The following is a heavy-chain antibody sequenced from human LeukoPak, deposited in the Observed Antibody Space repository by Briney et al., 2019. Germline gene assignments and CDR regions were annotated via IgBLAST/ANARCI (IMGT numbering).Heavy chain of an antibody. D-gene: IGHD6-19*01. CDR1: DFTFSNFG. V-gene: IGHV3-30*02. CDR3: ARTAVAGTLRWFDL. Sequence: PGGSLTLSCVASDFTFSNFGMHWVRQAPGKGLEWLSFIRYDGSNNYHADSVKGRFSISRDNSKNTLHLQMNTLRPDDTAVYYCARTAVAGTLRWFDLWGQGTLVIVSS. CDR2: IRYDGSNN. J-gene: IGHJ5*02.